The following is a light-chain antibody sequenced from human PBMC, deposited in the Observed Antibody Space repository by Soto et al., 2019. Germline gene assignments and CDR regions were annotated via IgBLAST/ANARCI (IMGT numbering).Light chain of an antibody. J-gene: IGKJ2*01. Sequence: DIQMTQSPSTLSASIGDRVTITCRASETINSRLAWYQQKPGRPPKLLIYDVSFLESGAPSRFSGSGSGTDFTLTISSLRPDDFATFYCQQYKVYPYTFGQGSRLDIK. CDR3: QQYKVYPYT. V-gene: IGKV1-5*01. CDR1: ETINSR. CDR2: DVS.